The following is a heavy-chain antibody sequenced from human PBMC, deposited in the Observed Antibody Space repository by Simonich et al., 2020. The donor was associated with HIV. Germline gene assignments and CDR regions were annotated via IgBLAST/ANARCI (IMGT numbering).Heavy chain of an antibody. CDR2: IYYSGST. CDR1: GGSISSSSYY. D-gene: IGHD2-2*01. J-gene: IGHJ6*03. CDR3: AAMPYYYYYMDV. Sequence: QLQLQESGPGLVKPSETLSLTCTVSGGSISSSSYYWGGIRQPPGKGLEWIGSIYYSGSTYYNPSLKSRVNISVDTSKNPFSLKLSSVTAADTAVYYCAAMPYYYYYMDVWGKGTTVTVSS. V-gene: IGHV4-39*01.